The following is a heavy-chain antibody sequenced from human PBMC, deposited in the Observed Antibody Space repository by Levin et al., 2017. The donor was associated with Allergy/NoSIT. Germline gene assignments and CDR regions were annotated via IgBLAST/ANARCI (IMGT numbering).Heavy chain of an antibody. V-gene: IGHV1-8*01. Sequence: GASVKVSCKASGYTFTSYDINWVRQATGQGLEWMGWMNPNSGNTGYAQKFQGRVTMTRNTSISTAYMELSSLRSEDTAVYYCARVPLGVLRYFDWLSSGDDAFDSWGQGTMVTVSS. CDR2: MNPNSGNT. CDR1: GYTFTSYD. J-gene: IGHJ3*02. CDR3: ARVPLGVLRYFDWLSSGDDAFDS. D-gene: IGHD3-9*01.